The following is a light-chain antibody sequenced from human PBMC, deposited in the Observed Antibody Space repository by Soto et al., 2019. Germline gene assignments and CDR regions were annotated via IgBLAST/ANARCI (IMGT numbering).Light chain of an antibody. Sequence: EIVMTQSPGTLSVSPGERATLSCRASQTIDTNLAWYQQKPGQAPRLLIFGASTRATGIPARFSGSGSGTEFSLTITSLHSEDFALYYCQQYNNRPPWTFVQGTKVEVK. CDR3: QQYNNRPPWT. J-gene: IGKJ1*01. CDR2: GAS. V-gene: IGKV3-15*01. CDR1: QTIDTN.